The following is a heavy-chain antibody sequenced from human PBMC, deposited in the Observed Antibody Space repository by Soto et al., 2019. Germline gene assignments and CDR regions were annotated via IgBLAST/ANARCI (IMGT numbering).Heavy chain of an antibody. Sequence: SETLSLTCTVSGGSINSYYWSWIRQPPGKGLEWIGYINYSGSANYNPSLKSRVTISVDMSKNQFYLKLSSVTATDTAVYYCARWRVAGTGYYFDYWGQGTLVTVSS. D-gene: IGHD6-19*01. CDR2: INYSGSA. CDR3: ARWRVAGTGYYFDY. J-gene: IGHJ4*02. CDR1: GGSINSYY. V-gene: IGHV4-59*01.